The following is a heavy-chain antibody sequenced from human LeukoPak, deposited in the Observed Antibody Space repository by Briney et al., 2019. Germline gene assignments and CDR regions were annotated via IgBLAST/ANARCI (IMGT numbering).Heavy chain of an antibody. V-gene: IGHV1-18*01. D-gene: IGHD3-9*01. CDR3: ARVYYDILTGWNAFDI. J-gene: IGHJ3*02. CDR1: GYTFTSYG. CDR2: ISAYNGNT. Sequence: VASVKVSCKASGYTFTSYGISWVRQTPGQGLEWMGWISAYNGNTNYAQKLQGRVTMTTDTSTSTAYMELRSLRSDDTAVYYCARVYYDILTGWNAFDIWGQGTMVTVSS.